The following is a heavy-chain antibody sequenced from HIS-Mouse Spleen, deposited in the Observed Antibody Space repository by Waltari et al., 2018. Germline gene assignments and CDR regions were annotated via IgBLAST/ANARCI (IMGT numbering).Heavy chain of an antibody. V-gene: IGHV4-39*07. CDR2: IYYSGST. CDR3: AREIPYSSSWYDWYFDL. CDR1: GGSISSSSYY. Sequence: QLQLQESGPGLVKPSATLSLTCTVCGGSISSSSYYWGWIRQPPGKGLEWIGRIYYSGSTYYNPSLKSRVTISVDTSKNQFSLKLSSVTAADTAVYYCAREIPYSSSWYDWYFDLWGRGTLVTVSS. J-gene: IGHJ2*01. D-gene: IGHD6-13*01.